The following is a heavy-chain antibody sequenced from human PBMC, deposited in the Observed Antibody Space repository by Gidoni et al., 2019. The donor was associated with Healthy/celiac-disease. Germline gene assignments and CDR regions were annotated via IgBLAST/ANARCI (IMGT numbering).Heavy chain of an antibody. CDR2: IRSKAYGGTT. J-gene: IGHJ3*02. V-gene: IGHV3-49*03. CDR1: GFTFGDYA. Sequence: EVQLVESGGGLVQPGRSLRLSCTVSGFTFGDYAMSWFRQAPGKGLEWVGFIRSKAYGGTTEYAASVKGRFTISRDDSKSIAYLQMNSLKTEDTAVYYCTSLGPNDAFDIWGQGTMVTVSS. D-gene: IGHD7-27*01. CDR3: TSLGPNDAFDI.